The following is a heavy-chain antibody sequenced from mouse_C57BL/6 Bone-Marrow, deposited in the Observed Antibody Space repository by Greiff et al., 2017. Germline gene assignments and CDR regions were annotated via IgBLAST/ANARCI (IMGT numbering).Heavy chain of an antibody. D-gene: IGHD1-1*01. CDR3: ARDDGSSYPYAMDY. J-gene: IGHJ4*01. CDR2: ISNGGGST. CDR1: GFTFSDYY. Sequence: EVKLMESGGGLVQPGGSLKLSCAASGFTFSDYYMYWVRQTPEKRLEWVAYISNGGGSTYYPDTVKGRFTLSRDNAKNTLYLQMSRLKSEDTAMYYCARDDGSSYPYAMDYWGQGTSVTVSS. V-gene: IGHV5-12*01.